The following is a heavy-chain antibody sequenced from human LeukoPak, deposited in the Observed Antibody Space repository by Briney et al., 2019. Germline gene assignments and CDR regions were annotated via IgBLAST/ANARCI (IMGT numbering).Heavy chain of an antibody. Sequence: SETLSLTCAVYGGSFSGYYWSWIRQPPGKGLEWIGEINHGGSTNYNPSLKSRVTISVDTSKNQFSLKLSSVTAADTAVYYCASSCSSTSCYVSPLWYWGQGTLVTVSS. D-gene: IGHD2-2*01. CDR1: GGSFSGYY. J-gene: IGHJ4*02. V-gene: IGHV4-34*01. CDR3: ASSCSSTSCYVSPLWY. CDR2: INHGGST.